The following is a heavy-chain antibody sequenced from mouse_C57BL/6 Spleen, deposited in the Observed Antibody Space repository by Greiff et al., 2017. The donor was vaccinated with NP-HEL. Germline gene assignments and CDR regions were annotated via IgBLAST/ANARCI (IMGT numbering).Heavy chain of an antibody. J-gene: IGHJ3*01. D-gene: IGHD2-4*01. CDR1: GYAFSSYG. Sequence: QVQLQQSGAELVKPGASVKISCKASGYAFSSYGMNWVKQRPGKGLEWIGLIYPGDGATNYNGKLKGKATQTADKSSSTAYMQLSSLTSEDSAVYCCASSDYDYAWFAYWGQGTLVTVSA. CDR2: IYPGDGAT. CDR3: ASSDYDYAWFAY. V-gene: IGHV1-80*01.